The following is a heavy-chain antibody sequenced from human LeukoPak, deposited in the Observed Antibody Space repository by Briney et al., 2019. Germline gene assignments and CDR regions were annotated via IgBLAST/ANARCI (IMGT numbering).Heavy chain of an antibody. V-gene: IGHV3-23*01. Sequence: PGGSLRLSCAASGFTFSSYAMSWVRQAPGKGLEWVSVMSGSGGSTDYADSAKGRFTISRDNSKNTLYLQMKSLRAEDTAVYYCAKMMGYYYDSSGLGLDYWGQGTLVTVSS. J-gene: IGHJ4*02. CDR1: GFTFSSYA. CDR2: MSGSGGST. CDR3: AKMMGYYYDSSGLGLDY. D-gene: IGHD3-22*01.